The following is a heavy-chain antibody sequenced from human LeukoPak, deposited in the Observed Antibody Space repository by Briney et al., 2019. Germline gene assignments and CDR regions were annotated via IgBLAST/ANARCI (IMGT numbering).Heavy chain of an antibody. CDR3: ASLVGSRIVGATYFDY. CDR2: IKQDGSEK. D-gene: IGHD1-26*01. CDR1: GFTFSSYW. J-gene: IGHJ4*02. V-gene: IGHV3-7*01. Sequence: GGSLRLSCAASGFTFSSYWMSWVRQAPGKGLEWVANIKQDGSEKYYVDSAKGRFTISRDNAKNSLYLQMNSLRAEDTAVYYCASLVGSRIVGATYFDYWGQGTLVTVSS.